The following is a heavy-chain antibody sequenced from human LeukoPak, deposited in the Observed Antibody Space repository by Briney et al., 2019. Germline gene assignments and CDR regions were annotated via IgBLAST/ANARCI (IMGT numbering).Heavy chain of an antibody. J-gene: IGHJ4*02. CDR3: ARDRWGSYDFWGGYYTYFDY. Sequence: ASVKVSCKASGYTFTSYGISWVRQAPGQGLEWMGWISAYNGNTNYAQKLQGRVTMTTDTSTSTAYMELRSLRSDDTAVYYCARDRWGSYDFWGGYYTYFDYWGQGTLVTVSS. V-gene: IGHV1-18*01. D-gene: IGHD3-3*01. CDR1: GYTFTSYG. CDR2: ISAYNGNT.